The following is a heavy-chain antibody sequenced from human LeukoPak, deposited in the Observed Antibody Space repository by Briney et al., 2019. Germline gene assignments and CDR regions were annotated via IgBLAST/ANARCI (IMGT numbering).Heavy chain of an antibody. D-gene: IGHD2-2*01. Sequence: GVSLRLFCAASGFTVRSNYMSCVRQAPGKGREWISVIYSGGSTYYADSVKGRFTISRDNYTNTLYLQMNSLRDEDTAVYYCARAAMTGSLDYWGQGTLVTVSS. V-gene: IGHV3-66*01. J-gene: IGHJ4*02. CDR1: GFTVRSNY. CDR2: IYSGGST. CDR3: ARAAMTGSLDY.